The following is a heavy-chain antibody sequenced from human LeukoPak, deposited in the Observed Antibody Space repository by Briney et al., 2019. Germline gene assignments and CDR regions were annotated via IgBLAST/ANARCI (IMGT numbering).Heavy chain of an antibody. CDR3: ARADCGGDCYPKFYYYYGMDV. Sequence: GGSLRLSCAASGFTFSDYYMSWVRQAPGKGLEWVAVISYDGSNKYYADSVKGRFTISRDNSKNTLYLQMNSLRAEDTAVYYCARADCGGDCYPKFYYYYGMDVWGQGTTVTVSS. J-gene: IGHJ6*02. D-gene: IGHD2-21*02. CDR2: ISYDGSNK. CDR1: GFTFSDYY. V-gene: IGHV3-30*03.